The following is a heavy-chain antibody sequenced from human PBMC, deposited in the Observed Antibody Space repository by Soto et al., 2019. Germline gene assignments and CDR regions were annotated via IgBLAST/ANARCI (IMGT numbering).Heavy chain of an antibody. CDR1: AGSISGNY. V-gene: IGHV4-59*08. D-gene: IGHD3-10*01. CDR3: ARHDLRGGAYDS. CDR2: TRYSEST. J-gene: IGHJ4*02. Sequence: QVQLQESGPGLVKPSETLSLTCSASAGSISGNYWSWIRQPPGKGLEWIGYTRYSESTSYNPSLMSRLILSVDTSNNQFPLKLSSVTAADTAVYYCARHDLRGGAYDSWGQGTLVTVSS.